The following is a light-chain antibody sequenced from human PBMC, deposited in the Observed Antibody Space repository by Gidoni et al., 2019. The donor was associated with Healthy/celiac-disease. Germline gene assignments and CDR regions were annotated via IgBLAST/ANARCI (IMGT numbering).Light chain of an antibody. J-gene: IGKJ5*01. Sequence: EIALTQPPATLSLSPGERATLSCRASQSVSSYLAWYPQNPGLAPSLLTYDASNRATGIPARFSASGSGTDFTLTIRTLEPEDFAVYYCQQRSNWPPITFGQGTRLEIK. CDR1: QSVSSY. CDR3: QQRSNWPPIT. CDR2: DAS. V-gene: IGKV3-11*01.